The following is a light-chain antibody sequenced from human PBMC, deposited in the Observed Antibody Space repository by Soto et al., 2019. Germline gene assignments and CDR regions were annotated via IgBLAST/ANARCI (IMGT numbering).Light chain of an antibody. Sequence: EIVLTQSPGTLSLSPGERATLSCRASQSVSSSYLAWYQQKPGQAPRLLIYGASSRATGIPDRFSGSGSGTDFTLTISRLETEDFAVYSCQQYGSSPPVYTFGQGTKLEIK. CDR2: GAS. J-gene: IGKJ2*01. V-gene: IGKV3-20*01. CDR1: QSVSSSY. CDR3: QQYGSSPPVYT.